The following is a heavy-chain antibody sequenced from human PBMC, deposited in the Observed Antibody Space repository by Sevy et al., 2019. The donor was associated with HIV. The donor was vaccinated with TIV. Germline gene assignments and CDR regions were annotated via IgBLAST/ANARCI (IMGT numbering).Heavy chain of an antibody. CDR2: INPSGGST. CDR3: GRTSPKGGFDY. J-gene: IGHJ4*02. CDR1: GYTFTSYY. Sequence: ASVKVSCKASGYTFTSYYLHWVRQAPRQGLEWMGIINPSGGSTNYAQTFQGRVTMTRDTSTTTVYMELSSLRSEDTAVYYCGRTSPKGGFDYWGQGTLVTVSS. V-gene: IGHV1-46*03. D-gene: IGHD3-16*01.